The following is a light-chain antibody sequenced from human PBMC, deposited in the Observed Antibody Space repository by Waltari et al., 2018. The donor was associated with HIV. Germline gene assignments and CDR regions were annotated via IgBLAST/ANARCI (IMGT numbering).Light chain of an antibody. CDR3: CSYAGSYTFV. J-gene: IGLJ2*01. Sequence: QSALTQPRSVSGSPGPSVTISCTGTSSDVGGYTYVSWYQQHPGKAPKLLIYDVTKRPSGVPDRFSGSKSGNTASLTISGLQAEDEADYYCCSYAGSYTFVFGGGTKVTVL. CDR2: DVT. V-gene: IGLV2-11*01. CDR1: SSDVGGYTY.